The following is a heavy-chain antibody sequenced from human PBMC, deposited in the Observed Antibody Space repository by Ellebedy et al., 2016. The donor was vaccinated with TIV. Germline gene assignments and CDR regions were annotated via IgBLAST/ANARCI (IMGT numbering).Heavy chain of an antibody. D-gene: IGHD5-18*01. CDR3: ARGGLAGAHVDTAMVLFY. V-gene: IGHV1-46*02. Sequence: AASVKVSCKASGYTFNNYYMHWVRQAPGQGLEWMEIINPSGGSTSYAQKLQGRVTMTRDTSTSTVYMELSSLRSEDTAVYYCARGGLAGAHVDTAMVLFYWGQGTLVTVSS. J-gene: IGHJ4*02. CDR1: GYTFNNYY. CDR2: INPSGGST.